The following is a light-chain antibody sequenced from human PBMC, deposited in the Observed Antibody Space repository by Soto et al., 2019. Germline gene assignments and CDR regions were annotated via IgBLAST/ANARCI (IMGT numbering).Light chain of an antibody. V-gene: IGLV2-23*02. J-gene: IGLJ2*01. CDR3: CSDANVNNLL. CDR1: SSDVGSYDL. Sequence: QSALTQPASVSGSPGQSITISCTGTSSDVGSYDLVSWYQHHPGTAPQLILYEVTKRPSGVSNRFSGSKSGNTASLKISGHQTENDSHYYCCSDANVNNLLFGGGNKLTVL. CDR2: EVT.